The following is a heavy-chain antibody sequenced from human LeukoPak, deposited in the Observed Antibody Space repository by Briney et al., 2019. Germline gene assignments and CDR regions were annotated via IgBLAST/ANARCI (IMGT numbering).Heavy chain of an antibody. J-gene: IGHJ6*03. V-gene: IGHV4-4*07. CDR2: IYTSGST. Sequence: SETLSLTCTVSGGSISSYYWSWIRQPAGKGLEWIGRIYTSGSTNYNPSLKSRVTMSVDTSKNQFSLNLTSVTAADTAVYYCARHLNYYYYYYMDVWGKGTTVTVSS. CDR3: ARHLNYYYYYYMDV. CDR1: GGSISSYY.